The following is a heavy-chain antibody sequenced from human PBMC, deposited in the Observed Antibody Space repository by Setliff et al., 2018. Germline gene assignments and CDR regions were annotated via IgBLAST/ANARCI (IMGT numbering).Heavy chain of an antibody. CDR3: ARVDDILTGVNYYYGMDV. V-gene: IGHV3-20*04. J-gene: IGHJ6*02. D-gene: IGHD3-9*01. CDR1: GFTFSSYS. Sequence: PGGSLRLSCAASGFTFSSYSMNWVRQAPGKGLEWVSGINWNGGSTGYADSVKGRFTISRDNAKNSLYLQMNSLRAEDTALYYCARVDDILTGVNYYYGMDVWGQGTTVTVSS. CDR2: INWNGGST.